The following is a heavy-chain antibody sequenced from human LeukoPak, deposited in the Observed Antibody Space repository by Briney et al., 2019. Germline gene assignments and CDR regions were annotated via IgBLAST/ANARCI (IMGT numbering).Heavy chain of an antibody. J-gene: IGHJ4*02. V-gene: IGHV3-23*01. CDR2: VSGNGGST. CDR1: GFTFSSYA. D-gene: IGHD2-2*01. Sequence: TGGSLRLSCAASGFTFSSYAMSWVRQTPGTGLNWVPTVSGNGGSTHYADSVKGRFTISRDNSKNTLYLQLNSLRAEDTAVYYCAKDGLPAATQGPFDYWGQGTLVTVSS. CDR3: AKDGLPAATQGPFDY.